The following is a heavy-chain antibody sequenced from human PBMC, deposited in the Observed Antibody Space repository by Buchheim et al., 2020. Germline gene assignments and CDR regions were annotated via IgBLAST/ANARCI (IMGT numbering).Heavy chain of an antibody. Sequence: QVQLVESGGGVVQPGRSLRLSCAASGSTFSSYEVQWVRQAPGKGLEWLSFMSFDGRNKYYADSVKGRFTGSRDTSTNKLYLQMNSLRADDTAVYYCARDLGLHFGGGFDYWGQGT. CDR2: MSFDGRNK. D-gene: IGHD3-16*01. CDR1: GSTFSSYE. J-gene: IGHJ4*02. CDR3: ARDLGLHFGGGFDY. V-gene: IGHV3-30*04.